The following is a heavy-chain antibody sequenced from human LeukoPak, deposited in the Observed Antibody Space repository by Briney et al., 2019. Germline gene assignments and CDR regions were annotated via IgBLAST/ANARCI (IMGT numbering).Heavy chain of an antibody. Sequence: SETLSLTCSVSGDSVRNDFYYWGWIRQPPGKGLEWVACLSHAGNTWYNPSLESRLSISVDTSKNQFSLKFSSVTAADTALYWCARGATSLSYFDSRGQGTLVTVSS. CDR1: GDSVRNDFYY. CDR3: ARGATSLSYFDS. D-gene: IGHD2/OR15-2a*01. V-gene: IGHV4-39*01. CDR2: LSHAGNT. J-gene: IGHJ4*02.